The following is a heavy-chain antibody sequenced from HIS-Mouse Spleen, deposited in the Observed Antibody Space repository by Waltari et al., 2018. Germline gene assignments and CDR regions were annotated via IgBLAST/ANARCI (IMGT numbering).Heavy chain of an antibody. CDR1: GYTFTSYD. V-gene: IGHV1-8*01. CDR3: ARGSDVGGSDAFDI. Sequence: QVQLVQSGAEVKKPGASVKVSCKASGYTFTSYDIHWVLQATGQGFEWMGWMNPTSGNTGYAQKFQGRVTMTRNTSISTAYMELSSLRSEDTAVYYCARGSDVGGSDAFDIWGQGTMVTVSS. J-gene: IGHJ3*02. CDR2: MNPTSGNT.